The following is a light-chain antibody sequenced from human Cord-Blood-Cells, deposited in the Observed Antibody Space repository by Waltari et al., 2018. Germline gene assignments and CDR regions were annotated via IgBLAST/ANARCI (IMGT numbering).Light chain of an antibody. CDR2: EGT. V-gene: IGLV2-23*01. CDR1: SRDLGSYNL. J-gene: IGLJ1*01. Sequence: QSALTQPASVSASPGQSLTISCTGTSRDLGSYNLVSWHQRHPAKAPKLMVYEGTKRPSGVSDRFSGSKSGNTASLTISGRQAEDEADYYCCSYAGSSYVFGTGTKVTVL. CDR3: CSYAGSSYV.